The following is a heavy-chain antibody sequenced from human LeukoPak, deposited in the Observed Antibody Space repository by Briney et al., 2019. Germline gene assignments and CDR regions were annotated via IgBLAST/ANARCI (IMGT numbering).Heavy chain of an antibody. Sequence: GESLRLSCAASGFIFRNYWMGWVRQAPGKGLEWVANTKPDGSAEYYADSVRGRFTASRDNANNLLYLQMNRLRAEDTAVYYCARDSGLHTNFDYWGQGTLLTVSS. CDR1: GFIFRNYW. D-gene: IGHD5-12*01. V-gene: IGHV3-7*01. J-gene: IGHJ4*02. CDR3: ARDSGLHTNFDY. CDR2: TKPDGSAE.